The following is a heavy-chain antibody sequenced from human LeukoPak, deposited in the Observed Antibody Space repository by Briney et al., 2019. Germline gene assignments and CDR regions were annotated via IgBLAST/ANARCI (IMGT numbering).Heavy chain of an antibody. CDR2: IYHSGST. Sequence: SETLSLTCAVYSGSFSGYYWSWIRQPPGKGLEWIGEIYHSGSTNYNPSLKSRVTMSVDTSKKQFSLKLSSVTAADTAVYYCARDPQLGPFDYWGQGTLVTVSS. J-gene: IGHJ4*02. CDR1: SGSFSGYY. V-gene: IGHV4-34*01. D-gene: IGHD6-6*01. CDR3: ARDPQLGPFDY.